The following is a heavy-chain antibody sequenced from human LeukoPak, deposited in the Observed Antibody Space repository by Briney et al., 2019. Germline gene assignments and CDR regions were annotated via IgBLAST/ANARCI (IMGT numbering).Heavy chain of an antibody. CDR3: ARDLSGVTGYTYGRGIDY. V-gene: IGHV3-7*01. D-gene: IGHD5-18*01. J-gene: IGHJ4*02. CDR2: IKKDGSEK. CDR1: GFTFSSYW. Sequence: GGSLRLSCAASGFTFSSYWMSWVRQAPGKGLEWVANIKKDGSEKYYVDSVKGRFTISRDNAKTSLYLQMNSLRAEDTAVYYCARDLSGVTGYTYGRGIDYWGQGTLVTVSS.